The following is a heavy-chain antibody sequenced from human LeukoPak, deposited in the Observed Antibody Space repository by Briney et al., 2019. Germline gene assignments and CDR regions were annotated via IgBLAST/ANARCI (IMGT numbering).Heavy chain of an antibody. CDR3: TRNRGADDY. CDR1: GDSVSSNSAA. V-gene: IGHV6-1*01. J-gene: IGHJ4*02. CDR2: TYYRSKWYN. D-gene: IGHD1-26*01. Sequence: SQTLPLTCAISGDSVSSNSAAWSWIRQSPSRGLEWLGRTYYRSKWYNDYAVSVKGRITINPDTSKNQFSLQLNSVTPEDTAVYYCTRNRGADDYWGQGTLVTVSS.